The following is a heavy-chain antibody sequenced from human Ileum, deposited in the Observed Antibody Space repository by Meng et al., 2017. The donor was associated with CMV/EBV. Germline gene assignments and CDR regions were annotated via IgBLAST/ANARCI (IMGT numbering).Heavy chain of an antibody. J-gene: IGHJ4*02. CDR2: ISGSTTTT. D-gene: IGHD6-19*01. Sequence: GESLKISCAASGFTFDDYGMTWVRQAPGKGLEWVSSISGSTTTTYYADSVKGRFSISRDNSKNTLSLQMNSLRAEDTAVYYCAKGLFAAGSLVYFDFWGQGRLVTVSS. CDR3: AKGLFAAGSLVYFDF. V-gene: IGHV3-23*01. CDR1: GFTFDDYG.